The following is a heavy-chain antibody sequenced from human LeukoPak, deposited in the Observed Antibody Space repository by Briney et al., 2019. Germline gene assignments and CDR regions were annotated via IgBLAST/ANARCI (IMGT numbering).Heavy chain of an antibody. CDR1: GGSVSSGSYY. J-gene: IGHJ4*02. V-gene: IGHV4-61*01. CDR3: ARGHTGPFDY. D-gene: IGHD7-27*01. CDR2: IYCSGST. Sequence: SETLSLTCTVSGGSVSSGSYYWSWIRQPPGKGLEWIGYIYCSGSTNYNPSLKSRVTISVDTSKNQFSLKLSSVTAADTAVYYCARGHTGPFDYWGQGTLVTVSS.